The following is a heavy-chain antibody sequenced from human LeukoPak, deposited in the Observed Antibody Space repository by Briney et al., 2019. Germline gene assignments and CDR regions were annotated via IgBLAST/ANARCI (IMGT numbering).Heavy chain of an antibody. J-gene: IGHJ3*01. CDR1: GFTFINFA. V-gene: IGHV3-48*01. Sequence: GGSLRLSVAPPGFTFINFALNGFGQAPGRGRGWVSYISGRSNVIYYAESVKGRFTISRDNARNSLYLQMSSLRGEDTAFYYCARGRAGVIDFDVWGQGTMVTV. CDR3: ARGRAGVIDFDV. CDR2: ISGRSNVI. D-gene: IGHD2-21*01.